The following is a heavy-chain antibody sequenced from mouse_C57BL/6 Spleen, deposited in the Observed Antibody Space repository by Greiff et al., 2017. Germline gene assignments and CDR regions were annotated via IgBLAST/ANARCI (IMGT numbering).Heavy chain of an antibody. D-gene: IGHD1-1*01. CDR1: GYTFTSYW. Sequence: QVQLQQPGAELVMPGASVKLSCKASGYTFTSYWMHWVKQRPGQGLEWIGEIDPSDSYTNYNQKFKGKSTLTVDQSSSTAYMQLSSLTSEDSAVYNCAKWVTTVGLQRGLGYWGQGTTLTVSS. CDR3: AKWVTTVGLQRGLGY. J-gene: IGHJ2*01. V-gene: IGHV1-69*01. CDR2: IDPSDSYT.